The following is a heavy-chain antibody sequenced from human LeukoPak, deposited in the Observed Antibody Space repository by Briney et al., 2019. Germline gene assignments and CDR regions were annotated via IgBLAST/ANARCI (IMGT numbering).Heavy chain of an antibody. Sequence: PSETLSLTCTVSGGSISSSSYYWGWIRQPPGKGLEWIGSIYYSGSTYYNPSLKSRVTISVDTSKNQFSLKLSSVTAADTAVYYCARVLDSYYYDSSGPVDIWGQGTMVTVSS. V-gene: IGHV4-39*07. CDR2: IYYSGST. D-gene: IGHD3-22*01. CDR1: GGSISSSSYY. J-gene: IGHJ3*02. CDR3: ARVLDSYYYDSSGPVDI.